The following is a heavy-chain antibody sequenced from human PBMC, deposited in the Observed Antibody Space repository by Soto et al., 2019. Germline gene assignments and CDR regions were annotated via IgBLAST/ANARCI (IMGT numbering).Heavy chain of an antibody. CDR2: IHHSGDT. D-gene: IGHD2-2*01. CDR1: GGSIINYY. V-gene: IGHV4-59*03. CDR3: ARYCVSAKCLDY. Sequence: QVQLQESGPGLVKPSETLSLTCTVSGGSIINYYWSWIRQPPGMGLEWIGYIHHSGDTNSGPSLQCRVTISIDTSKKQLSLRLSSVTAADTAVYYCARYCVSAKCLDYWGQGTLVTVSS. J-gene: IGHJ4*02.